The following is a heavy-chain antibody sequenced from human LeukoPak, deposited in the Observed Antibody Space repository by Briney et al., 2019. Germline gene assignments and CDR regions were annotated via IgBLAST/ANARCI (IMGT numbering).Heavy chain of an antibody. J-gene: IGHJ6*03. V-gene: IGHV1-24*01. Sequence: ASVKVSCKVSGFTLADLSMHWVRQAPGKGLEWVGGFDRKNGDAIYAQRFRGRVTLTEDTSTGTAYMDLSSLSADDTAVYYCATGVYCATTTCPGYQHYYYFMDVWGKGTTVTVSS. CDR1: GFTLADLS. CDR3: ATGVYCATTTCPGYQHYYYFMDV. D-gene: IGHD2-2*01. CDR2: FDRKNGDA.